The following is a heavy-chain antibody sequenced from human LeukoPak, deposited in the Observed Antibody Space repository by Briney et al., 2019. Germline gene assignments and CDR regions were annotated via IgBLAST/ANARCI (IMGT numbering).Heavy chain of an antibody. V-gene: IGHV3-7*01. CDR2: IKQDGSEK. Sequence: GGPLRLSCPASGFTFSSYWMSWVRQAPGKGLEWVANIKQDGSEKYYVDSVKGRFTISRDNAKNSLYLQMNSLRAEDTAVYYCAREVRYYYYYMDVWGKGTTVTVSS. J-gene: IGHJ6*03. D-gene: IGHD3-10*01. CDR3: AREVRYYYYYMDV. CDR1: GFTFSSYW.